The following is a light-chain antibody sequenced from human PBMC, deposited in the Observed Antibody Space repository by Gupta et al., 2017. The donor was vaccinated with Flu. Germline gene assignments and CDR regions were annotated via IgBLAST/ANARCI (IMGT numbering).Light chain of an antibody. CDR2: DVS. V-gene: IGLV2-11*01. J-gene: IGLJ2*01. CDR1: SSDVGGYNY. CDR3: CSYAGSYTLV. Sequence: QSALTQPRSVSGSPGQSVTISCTGTSSDVGGYNYVSWYQQHPGKAPKLMVYDVSKRPSGVPDRFSGPKSGNTASLTISGLQAEDEAGYYCCSYAGSYTLVFGGGTKLTVL.